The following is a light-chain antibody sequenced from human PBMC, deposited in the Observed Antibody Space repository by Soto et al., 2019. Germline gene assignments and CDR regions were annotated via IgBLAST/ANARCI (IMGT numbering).Light chain of an antibody. J-gene: IGLJ1*01. Sequence: QSVLTQPASVSGSPGQSITISCTGTSSDVGGYNYVSWYQQHPGKAPKLMIYEFSNRPSGVSNRFSGSKSGNTASLTISGLQAEDEDDYYCSSYTSSSTLEVFGTGTKLTVL. CDR3: SSYTSSSTLEV. V-gene: IGLV2-14*01. CDR2: EFS. CDR1: SSDVGGYNY.